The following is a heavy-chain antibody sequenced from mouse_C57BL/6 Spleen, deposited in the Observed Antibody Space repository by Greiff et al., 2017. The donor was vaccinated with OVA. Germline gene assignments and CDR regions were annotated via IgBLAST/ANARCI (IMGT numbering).Heavy chain of an antibody. J-gene: IGHJ4*01. D-gene: IGHD2-5*01. CDR2: IRNKANGYTT. V-gene: IGHV7-3*01. CDR1: GFTFTDYY. Sequence: EVQRVESGGGLVQPGGSLSLSCAASGFTFTDYYMSWVRQPPGKALEWLGFIRNKANGYTTEYSASVKGRFTISRDNSQSILYLQMNALRAEDSATYYCARSYYSNLYYAMDYWGQGTSVTVSS. CDR3: ARSYYSNLYYAMDY.